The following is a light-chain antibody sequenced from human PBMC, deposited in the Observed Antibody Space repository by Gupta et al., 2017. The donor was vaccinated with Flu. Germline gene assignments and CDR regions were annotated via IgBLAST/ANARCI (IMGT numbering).Light chain of an antibody. Sequence: ITNSCTGTSSEVGGNNFVYWHHQYAAKAHNLLIYEGTSRSAGVASRFSGSKAGDTASLTISGPEEEDDADYYCRSGTSSSILVFGGGTKLTVL. J-gene: IGLJ2*01. V-gene: IGLV2-14*01. CDR2: EGT. CDR1: SSEVGGNNF. CDR3: RSGTSSSILV.